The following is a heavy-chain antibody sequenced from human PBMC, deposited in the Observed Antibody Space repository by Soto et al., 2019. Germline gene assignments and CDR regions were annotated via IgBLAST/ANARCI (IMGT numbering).Heavy chain of an antibody. Sequence: QVQLVQSGAEVKKPGSSVKVSCKDSGGTFSNYAISWVRQAPGQGLEWMGGIIPLFDTTNYLQKFQGRVTITADEFTSTAYMELSSLTFHDTAIYYCARGWDHDYGMDVWGQGTTVTVSS. V-gene: IGHV1-69*01. J-gene: IGHJ6*02. CDR2: IIPLFDTT. CDR3: ARGWDHDYGMDV. D-gene: IGHD1-26*01. CDR1: GGTFSNYA.